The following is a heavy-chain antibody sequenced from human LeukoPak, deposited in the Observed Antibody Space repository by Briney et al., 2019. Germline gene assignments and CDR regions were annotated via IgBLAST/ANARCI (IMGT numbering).Heavy chain of an antibody. CDR3: SRDFVGADDY. CDR1: GFTLSNYW. J-gene: IGHJ4*02. V-gene: IGHV3-74*01. CDR2: INPDGSRI. D-gene: IGHD1-26*01. Sequence: GGSLRLSCAASGFTLSNYWMHWVRQAPGKGPVWVSRINPDGSRIDYAESVRGRLTISRDSAKNTLYLQMSSLRAEDTAVYYCSRDFVGADDYWGQGTLVTVSS.